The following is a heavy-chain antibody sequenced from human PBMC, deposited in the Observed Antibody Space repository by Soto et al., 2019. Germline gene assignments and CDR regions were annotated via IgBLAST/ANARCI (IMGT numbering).Heavy chain of an antibody. CDR1: GFTFSRYA. J-gene: IGHJ6*02. Sequence: QVKLVESGGGVVQPGRSLRLSCVASGFTFSRYAMHWVRQAPGKGLKWVAIISYDGRNEYYADSVKGRFTISRDNSKNTLYLQMNSLRAEDTAVYYCTKGRGGWRNYGMDVWAQGTTVTVSS. CDR3: TKGRGGWRNYGMDV. V-gene: IGHV3-30*18. D-gene: IGHD6-19*01. CDR2: ISYDGRNE.